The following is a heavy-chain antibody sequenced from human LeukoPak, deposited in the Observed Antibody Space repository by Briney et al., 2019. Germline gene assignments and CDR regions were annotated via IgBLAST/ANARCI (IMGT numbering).Heavy chain of an antibody. Sequence: ASVKVSCKASGYTFTGYYMHWVRQAPGQGLEWMGWINPNSGGTNYAQKFQGRVTMTRDTSISTAYMELSRLRSDDTAVYYCARDLPHYDFWSGSPFDPWGQGTLVTVSS. D-gene: IGHD3-3*01. CDR1: GYTFTGYY. J-gene: IGHJ5*02. CDR2: INPNSGGT. V-gene: IGHV1-2*02. CDR3: ARDLPHYDFWSGSPFDP.